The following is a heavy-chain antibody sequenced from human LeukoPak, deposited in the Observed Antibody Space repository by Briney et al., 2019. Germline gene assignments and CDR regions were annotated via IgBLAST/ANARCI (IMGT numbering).Heavy chain of an antibody. D-gene: IGHD5-18*01. Sequence: SETLSPTCTVSGGSISSYYWSWIRQPAGKGLEWIGRIYYSGSTYYNPSLKSRVTISVDTSKNQFSLKLSSVTAADTAVYYCAVDTAMVTFDYWGQGTLVTVSS. CDR1: GGSISSYY. CDR2: IYYSGST. V-gene: IGHV4-4*07. CDR3: AVDTAMVTFDY. J-gene: IGHJ4*02.